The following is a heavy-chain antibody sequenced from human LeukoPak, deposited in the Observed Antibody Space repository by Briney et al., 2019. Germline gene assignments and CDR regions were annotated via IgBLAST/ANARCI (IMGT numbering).Heavy chain of an antibody. J-gene: IGHJ6*03. CDR3: ARQYYYYYMDV. CDR2: ISSSGTTI. CDR1: GFTFSDYY. Sequence: GGSLRLSCAASGFTFSDYYMSWIRQAPGKGLEWVSYISSSGTTIYYADSVKGRFTISRDNAKNSLYLQMNSLRAGDTAVYYCARQYYYYYMDVWGKGTTVTISS. V-gene: IGHV3-11*04.